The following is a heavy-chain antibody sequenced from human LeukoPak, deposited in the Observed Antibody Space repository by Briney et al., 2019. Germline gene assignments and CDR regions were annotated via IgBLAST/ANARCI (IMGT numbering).Heavy chain of an antibody. D-gene: IGHD2/OR15-2a*01. CDR1: GGSISNYY. V-gene: IGHV4-59*08. CDR3: ARRTFFDL. Sequence: SETLSLTCTVSGGSISNYYWSWVRQPPGKGLEWIGYIYYSGSTTYNPSLKSRVTISVDTSKNQFSLKMNAVTAADTALSYCARRTFFDLWAGGTWATVSS. CDR2: IYYSGST. J-gene: IGHJ2*01.